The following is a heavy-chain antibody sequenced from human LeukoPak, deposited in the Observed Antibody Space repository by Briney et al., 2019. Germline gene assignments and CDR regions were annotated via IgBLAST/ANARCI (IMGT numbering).Heavy chain of an antibody. CDR1: GFTVSSNY. CDR3: ARAPLAVAGTLNY. D-gene: IGHD6-19*01. V-gene: IGHV3-23*01. CDR2: ISRSGGST. Sequence: PGGSLRLSCAASGFTVSSNYMSWVRQAPGKGLEWVSAISRSGGSTYYADSVKGRFTISRDNSKNKLYLQMNSLRAEDTAGYYCARAPLAVAGTLNYWGQGTLVTVSS. J-gene: IGHJ4*02.